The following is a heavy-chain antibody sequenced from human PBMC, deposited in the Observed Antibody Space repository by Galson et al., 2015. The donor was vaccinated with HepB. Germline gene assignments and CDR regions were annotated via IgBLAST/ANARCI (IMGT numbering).Heavy chain of an antibody. CDR1: GFSLRTTGMC. Sequence: PALVKPTQTLTLTCTFSGFSLRTTGMCVSWIRQPPGKALEWLALIDWDDNKDYSTSLRTRLTISKDTSENQVVLTMTNMDPVDTATYFCARAPLFTASRAFDVWGQGTMVTVSS. CDR3: ARAPLFTASRAFDV. J-gene: IGHJ3*01. D-gene: IGHD5-18*01. CDR2: IDWDDNK. V-gene: IGHV2-70*01.